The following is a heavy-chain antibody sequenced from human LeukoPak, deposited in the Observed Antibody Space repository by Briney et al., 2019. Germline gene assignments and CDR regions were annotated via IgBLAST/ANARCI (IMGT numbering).Heavy chain of an antibody. CDR1: GGSISSGGYY. CDR2: IYHSGST. J-gene: IGHJ4*02. V-gene: IGHV4-30-2*01. D-gene: IGHD6-13*01. Sequence: PSETLSLTCTVSGGSISSGGYYWSWIRQPPGKGLEWIGYIYHSGSTYYNPSLKSRVTISVDRSKNQFSLKLSSVTAADTAVYYCAIWRGIAAAGFDYWGQGTLVTVSS. CDR3: AIWRGIAAAGFDY.